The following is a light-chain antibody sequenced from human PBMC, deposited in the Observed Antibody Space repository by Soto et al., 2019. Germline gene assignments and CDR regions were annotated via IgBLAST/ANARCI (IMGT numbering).Light chain of an antibody. CDR1: QSVSSSC. Sequence: EIVLTQSPGTLSLSPGERATLSCRASQSVSSSCSGWHQQKPGQVRRLLIYGATSRATAFSDRFRDTGSGTDITLTISRLEAEDFAVYYCQQCGKSSPITFGQGTRLEI. CDR3: QQCGKSSPIT. J-gene: IGKJ5*01. CDR2: GAT. V-gene: IGKV3-20*01.